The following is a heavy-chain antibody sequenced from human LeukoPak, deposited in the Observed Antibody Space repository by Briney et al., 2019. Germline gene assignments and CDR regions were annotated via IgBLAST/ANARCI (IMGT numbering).Heavy chain of an antibody. D-gene: IGHD3-16*01. V-gene: IGHV3-7*01. CDR3: ARAVDVADY. CDR1: GFIFTDHW. J-gene: IGHJ4*02. Sequence: GGSLRLSCAASGFIFTDHWMSWVRQAPGKGLDWVANIKEDGSAIFYADSVRGRFTISRDNAKHSVYLQMNNLRIDDTAVYYCARAVDVADYWGRGTLVTVSS. CDR2: IKEDGSAI.